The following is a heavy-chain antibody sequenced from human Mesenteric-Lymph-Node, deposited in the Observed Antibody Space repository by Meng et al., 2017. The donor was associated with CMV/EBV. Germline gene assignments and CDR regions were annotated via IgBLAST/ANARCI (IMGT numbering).Heavy chain of an antibody. CDR2: VVVASANT. Sequence: SVKVSCKASGFTFTRSAVQWVRQARGQRLEWIGWVVVASANTNYAQKFQERVTITRDMSTSTAYMELSSLRSEDTAVYYCAADRDGYNSVTFDIWGQGTMVTVSS. V-gene: IGHV1-58*01. J-gene: IGHJ3*02. D-gene: IGHD5-24*01. CDR3: AADRDGYNSVTFDI. CDR1: GFTFTRSA.